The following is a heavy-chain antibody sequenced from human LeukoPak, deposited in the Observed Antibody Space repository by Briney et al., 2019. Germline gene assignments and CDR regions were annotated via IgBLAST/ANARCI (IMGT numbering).Heavy chain of an antibody. V-gene: IGHV4-30-2*01. D-gene: IGHD6-19*01. CDR2: IYHSGST. J-gene: IGHJ4*02. Sequence: SETLSLTCAVSGGSISSGGYSWSWIRQPPGKGLEWIGYIYHSGSTYYNPSLKSRVTISVDRSKNLFSLKLSSVTAADTAVYYCARARSGWYYFDYWGQGTLVTVSS. CDR1: GGSISSGGYS. CDR3: ARARSGWYYFDY.